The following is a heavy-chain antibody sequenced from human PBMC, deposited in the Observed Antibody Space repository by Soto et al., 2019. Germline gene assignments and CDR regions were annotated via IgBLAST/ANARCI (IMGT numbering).Heavy chain of an antibody. Sequence: EVQLVESGGGLVQPGGSLRLSCAAPDFLINTFWMSWARQAPGKGLEWVANINLAGTEKNYVDSVKGRFTISRDNAKNSLYLQMNSLRGEDTAVYYCASGRSFGVWGQGTQVTVSS. J-gene: IGHJ4*02. CDR2: INLAGTEK. CDR1: DFLINTFW. V-gene: IGHV3-7*05. CDR3: ASGRSFGV. D-gene: IGHD3-16*01.